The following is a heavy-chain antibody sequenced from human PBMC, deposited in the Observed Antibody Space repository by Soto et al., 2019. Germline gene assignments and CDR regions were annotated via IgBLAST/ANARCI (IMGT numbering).Heavy chain of an antibody. CDR1: GASLSGYD. CDR3: ARDPNGNAFDI. D-gene: IGHD1-26*01. Sequence: SETPSLTCAVYGASLSGYDWSWVRQPPGKGLQWIGEIKQSGSSNYDPPLKRRVTISMDTSKNQFSLRLRSVTAADTAIYYCARDPNGNAFDIWGRGTMVTVSS. J-gene: IGHJ3*02. CDR2: IKQSGSS. V-gene: IGHV4-34*01.